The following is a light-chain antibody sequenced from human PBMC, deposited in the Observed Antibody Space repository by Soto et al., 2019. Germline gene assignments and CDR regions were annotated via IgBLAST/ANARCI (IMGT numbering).Light chain of an antibody. CDR1: SSEVGSYNL. CDR3: CSYAGSSTLKV. CDR2: EGS. V-gene: IGLV2-23*01. Sequence: QSFLKHPASRYGCPREGITIFFPGNSSEVGSYNLVSWYQQHPGKAPKLMIYEGSKRPSGVSDRFSGSKSGNTASLTISGLQAEDEADYYCCSYAGSSTLKVFGGGTKVTVL. J-gene: IGLJ2*01.